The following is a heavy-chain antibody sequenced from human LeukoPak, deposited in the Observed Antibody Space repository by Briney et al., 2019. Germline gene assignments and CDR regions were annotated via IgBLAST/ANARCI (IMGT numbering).Heavy chain of an antibody. Sequence: GGSLRLSCAASGFTVSSNYMSWVRQAPGKGLEWVSHISSSGITIYYVDSVKGRFTISRDDAKSSVYLQMNSLRAEDTAVYYCAVVRGVMGYWGQGTLVTVSS. CDR2: ISSSGITI. V-gene: IGHV3-11*01. CDR3: AVVRGVMGY. CDR1: GFTVSSNY. J-gene: IGHJ4*02. D-gene: IGHD3-10*01.